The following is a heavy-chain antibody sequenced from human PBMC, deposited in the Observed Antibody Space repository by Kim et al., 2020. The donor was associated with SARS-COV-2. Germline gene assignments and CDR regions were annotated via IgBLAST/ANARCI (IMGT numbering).Heavy chain of an antibody. CDR1: GYTFTNFP. J-gene: IGHJ4*02. V-gene: IGHV1-3*01. D-gene: IGHD2-21*01. CDR3: ARVFCISDHCFLVLDPLHY. Sequence: ASVKVSCKASGYTFTNFPIHWVRQAPGQRLEWVGWINPGNGDTKYSQKFQGRVTISADTSASTAFLELASLTSEDTAVFYCARVFCISDHCFLVLDPLHYWGQGTLVTVSS. CDR2: INPGNGDT.